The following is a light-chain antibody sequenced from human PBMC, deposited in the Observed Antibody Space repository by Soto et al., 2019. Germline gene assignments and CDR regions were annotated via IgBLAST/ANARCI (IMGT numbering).Light chain of an antibody. V-gene: IGKV3-20*01. CDR3: QQYGRSPLT. J-gene: IGKJ4*01. CDR2: GAF. Sequence: DIVLTQSPDTLSLSPGERDTLSCRASQSVNGNDFAWYQQKPGQAPRLLIFGAFSRATGIPDKFSGSASGRDFTLTIDRLEPEDFAVYYCQQYGRSPLTFGGGTKVEIK. CDR1: QSVNGND.